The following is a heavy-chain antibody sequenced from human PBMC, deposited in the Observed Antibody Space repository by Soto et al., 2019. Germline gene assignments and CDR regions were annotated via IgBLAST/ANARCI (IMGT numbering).Heavy chain of an antibody. D-gene: IGHD7-27*01. V-gene: IGHV3-23*01. CDR2: ISGSGDNT. J-gene: IGHJ6*02. CDR3: AKDLGRAHDFKFRPAYYFAMDV. Sequence: PGGSLRLSCAASGFTFTSYAMTWGRLAPGKGLERVSGISGSGDNTYYADSVKGRFTISRGNSKNTLYLQMNSLRAGDTAVYFCAKDLGRAHDFKFRPAYYFAMDVWGQGTTVTVSS. CDR1: GFTFTSYA.